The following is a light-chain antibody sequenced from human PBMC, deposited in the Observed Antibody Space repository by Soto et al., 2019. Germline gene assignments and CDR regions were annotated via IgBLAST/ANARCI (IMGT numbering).Light chain of an antibody. CDR2: KAS. CDR3: QQYSSYTWT. CDR1: QSISIW. V-gene: IGKV1-5*03. Sequence: DIQMTQSRSTLSASVGDRVTITCRASQSISIWLAWYQQKPGKAPNLLIYKASSLESGVPSRFSGSSSGTEFTLTINSLQPDDFATYYCQQYSSYTWTFGQGTKVEIK. J-gene: IGKJ1*01.